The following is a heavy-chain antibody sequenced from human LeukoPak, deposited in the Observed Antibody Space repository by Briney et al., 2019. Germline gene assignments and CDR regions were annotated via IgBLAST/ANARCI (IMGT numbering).Heavy chain of an antibody. J-gene: IGHJ3*02. CDR1: GFTVSRNY. V-gene: IGHV3-66*01. Sequence: GVSLRLSCAASGFTVSRNYMNWVRQAPGKGLEWVSIIYSDGRIYYADSVKGRFTISRDNSKNTVHLQMNSLRADDTAVYYCARVKRLLPNDAFDMWGQGTMVTVSS. CDR2: IYSDGRI. CDR3: ARVKRLLPNDAFDM. D-gene: IGHD3-22*01.